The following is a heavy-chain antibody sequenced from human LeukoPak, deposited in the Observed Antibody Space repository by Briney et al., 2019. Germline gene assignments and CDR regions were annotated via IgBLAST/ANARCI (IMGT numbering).Heavy chain of an antibody. J-gene: IGHJ4*02. V-gene: IGHV4-4*07. CDR2: IYTSGST. Sequence: SETLSLTCSVSGGSIINYYWSWIRQPAGKGLEWIGRIYTSGSTDYNPSLKSRVTMSVDTSKNQISLKLSSVTAADTAVYYCARGPPPDFDFWGQGTLVTVST. CDR3: ARGPPPDFDF. CDR1: GGSIINYY.